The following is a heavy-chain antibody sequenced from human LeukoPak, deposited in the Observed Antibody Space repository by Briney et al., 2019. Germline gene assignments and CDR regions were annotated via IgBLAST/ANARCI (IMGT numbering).Heavy chain of an antibody. CDR2: ISYDGSNK. J-gene: IGHJ4*02. Sequence: GRSLRLSCAASGFTFSSYGMHWVRQAPGKGLEWVAVISYDGSNKYYADSVKGRFTISRDNSKNTLYLQMNSLRAEDTAVYYCAKAVGVGAPSYFDYWGQGTLVTVSS. CDR1: GFTFSSYG. D-gene: IGHD1-26*01. V-gene: IGHV3-30*18. CDR3: AKAVGVGAPSYFDY.